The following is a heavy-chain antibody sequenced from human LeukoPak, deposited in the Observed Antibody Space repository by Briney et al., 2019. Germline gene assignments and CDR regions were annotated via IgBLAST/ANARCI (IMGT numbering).Heavy chain of an antibody. CDR3: AREDLAAAGFDY. D-gene: IGHD6-13*01. CDR2: IYTSGST. V-gene: IGHV4-4*07. Sequence: SETLSLTCTVSGGSISSYYWSWIRQPAGRGLEWIGRIYTSGSTNYNPSLKSRVTISVDKSKNQFSLKLSSVTAADTAVYYCAREDLAAAGFDYWGQGTLVTVSS. J-gene: IGHJ4*02. CDR1: GGSISSYY.